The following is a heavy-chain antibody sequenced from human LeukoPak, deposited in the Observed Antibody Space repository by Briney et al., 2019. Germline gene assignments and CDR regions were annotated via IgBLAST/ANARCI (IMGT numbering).Heavy chain of an antibody. CDR3: VRDESAVPTFRFDY. CDR2: IGSSGTTM. D-gene: IGHD1-1*01. Sequence: PGGSLRLSCTVSGFTFSSYTMNWVRQAPGKGLEWVSSIGSSGTTMYYADSVKGRFTISRDNAKTSVFLQMNNLRAEDTAVYYCVRDESAVPTFRFDYWGQGTLVTVSS. CDR1: GFTFSSYT. V-gene: IGHV3-48*01. J-gene: IGHJ4*02.